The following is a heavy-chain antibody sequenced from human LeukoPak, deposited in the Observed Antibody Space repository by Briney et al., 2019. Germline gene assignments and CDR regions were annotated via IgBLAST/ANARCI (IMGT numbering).Heavy chain of an antibody. D-gene: IGHD6-13*01. CDR1: GFTFSIFI. CDR3: VKEGSATPDY. V-gene: IGHV3-64D*09. J-gene: IGHJ4*02. Sequence: GGSLRLSCSASGFTFSIFIMHWVRQAPGKGLEYVSGISSNGGSTFYADSVKGRFTISRDNSKNTLYLQMSSLRPEDTAVYYCVKEGSATPDYWGQGTLVTVSS. CDR2: ISSNGGST.